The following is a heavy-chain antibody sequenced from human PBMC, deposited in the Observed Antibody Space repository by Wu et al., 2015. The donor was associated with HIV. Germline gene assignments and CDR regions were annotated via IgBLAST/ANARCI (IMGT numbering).Heavy chain of an antibody. CDR2: IGVSNGNT. CDR1: GYSFVRYS. CDR3: VRKNGYSGYYPFDL. V-gene: IGHV1-18*01. J-gene: IGHJ4*02. D-gene: IGHD5-12*01. Sequence: QVQLVQSGGEVKKPGASVKVSCKASGYSFVRYSLNWVRQAPGQGLEWMGRIGVSNGNTIYAQKFQGRVIMTTGKPTSTVYMELKSLTSDDTAIYYCVRKNGYSGYYPFDLWGQGTLVTVSS.